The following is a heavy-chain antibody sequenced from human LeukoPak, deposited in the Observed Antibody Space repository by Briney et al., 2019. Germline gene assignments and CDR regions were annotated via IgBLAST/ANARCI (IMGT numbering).Heavy chain of an antibody. CDR3: ARHSSGYYHYDY. Sequence: GGSLRLSCAASGFTFSSYWMHWVRQAPGKGLVWVSRINSDGRSTSYADSVKGRFTISRDNSKNTLHLQMNSLRAEDTAVYYCARHSSGYYHYDYLGPGTPVTVAS. V-gene: IGHV3-74*01. CDR1: GFTFSSYW. D-gene: IGHD3-22*01. CDR2: INSDGRST. J-gene: IGHJ4*02.